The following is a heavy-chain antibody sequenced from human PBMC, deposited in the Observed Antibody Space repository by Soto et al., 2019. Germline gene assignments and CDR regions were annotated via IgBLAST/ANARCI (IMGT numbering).Heavy chain of an antibody. CDR2: ISAYNGNT. CDR1: GYTFTRYG. J-gene: IGHJ4*02. D-gene: IGHD4-17*01. V-gene: IGHV1-18*01. CDR3: ARDVPTVTTGGPDY. Sequence: QVQLVQSGVEVEKPGASMKVSCKASGYTFTRYGVSWVRQAPGQGLEWMGWISAYNGNTNYAQKFQGRVTMTTDTSTSTAYMELRSLRSDDTAVYYCARDVPTVTTGGPDYWGQGTLVTVSS.